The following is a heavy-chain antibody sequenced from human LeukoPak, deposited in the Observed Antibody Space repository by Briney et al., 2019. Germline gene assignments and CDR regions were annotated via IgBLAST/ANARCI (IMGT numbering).Heavy chain of an antibody. J-gene: IGHJ4*02. CDR3: ARAVSGRFDY. D-gene: IGHD6-19*01. Sequence: KPSETLSLTCTVSGGSMSPYHWGWIRQPPGKGLEWTGYIYYSGSTNYNPSPKSRVTISVDTSKNQFSLKLSSVTAADTAIYYCARAVSGRFDYWGQGTLVTVSS. CDR1: GGSMSPYH. V-gene: IGHV4-59*08. CDR2: IYYSGST.